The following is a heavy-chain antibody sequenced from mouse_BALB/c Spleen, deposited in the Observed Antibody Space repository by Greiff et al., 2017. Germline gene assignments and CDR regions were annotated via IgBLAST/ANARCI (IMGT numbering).Heavy chain of an antibody. J-gene: IGHJ3*01. Sequence: VQLQQSGAELVKPGASVKLSCTASGFNFKDSYMHWVKQRPEQGLEWIGRIDPANGNTKYDPKFQGEATITADTTSNTAYLQLSSLTSEDTAVYYCARPLYYGGSSYWFAYWGQGTLVTVSA. CDR2: IDPANGNT. D-gene: IGHD1-1*01. V-gene: IGHV14-3*02. CDR1: GFNFKDSY. CDR3: ARPLYYGGSSYWFAY.